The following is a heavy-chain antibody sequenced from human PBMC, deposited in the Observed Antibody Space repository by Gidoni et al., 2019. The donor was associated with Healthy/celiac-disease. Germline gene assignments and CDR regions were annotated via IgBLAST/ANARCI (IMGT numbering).Heavy chain of an antibody. CDR1: RFTFSDSY. V-gene: IGHV3-11*01. Sequence: QVQLVESGGGLVKPGGSLRLSCASSRFTFSDSYLRWIRQAPGKGLEWVSYISSSGRTIYYADSVKGRFTISRDNAKNSLYLQMNSLRAEDTAVYYCARDARIGPWGGYEPGLDYWGQGTLVTVSS. J-gene: IGHJ4*02. CDR3: ARDARIGPWGGYEPGLDY. CDR2: ISSSGRTI. D-gene: IGHD5-12*01.